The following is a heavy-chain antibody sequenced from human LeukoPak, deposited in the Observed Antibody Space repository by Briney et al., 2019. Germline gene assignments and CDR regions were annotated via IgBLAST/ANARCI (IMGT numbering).Heavy chain of an antibody. CDR1: GGSISSGDYY. J-gene: IGHJ5*02. CDR2: IYYSGST. V-gene: IGHV4-30-4*01. D-gene: IGHD2-2*01. Sequence: SQTLSLTCTVSGGSISSGDYYWSWIRQPPGKGLEWIGYIYYSGSTYYNPSLKSRVTISVDTSKNQFSLKLSSVTAADTAVYYCARDCGIVVVPAAGWFDPWGQGTLVTVSS. CDR3: ARDCGIVVVPAAGWFDP.